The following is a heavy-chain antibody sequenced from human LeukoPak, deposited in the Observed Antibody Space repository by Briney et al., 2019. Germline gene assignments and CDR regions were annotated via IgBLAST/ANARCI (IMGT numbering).Heavy chain of an antibody. J-gene: IGHJ3*02. CDR1: GGSISSYY. CDR2: IYTSGST. CDR3: ASSYSSGWYGDAFDI. V-gene: IGHV4-4*07. Sequence: PSETLSLTCIVSGGSISSYYWSWIRQPAGKGLEWIGRIYTSGSTNYNPSLKSRVTMSVDTSKNQFSLKLSSVTAADTAVYYCASSYSSGWYGDAFDIWGQGAMVTVSS. D-gene: IGHD6-19*01.